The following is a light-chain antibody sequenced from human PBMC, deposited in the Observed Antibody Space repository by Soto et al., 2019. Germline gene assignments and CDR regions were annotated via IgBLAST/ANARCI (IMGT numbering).Light chain of an antibody. Sequence: SVLTQPRSVSASPGQSVTISCTGSSSDVGAYNYVSWYQQFPVKAPKLMIYDVNKRPSGVPDRFSGFKSGNTASLTISGLQAVDESDYYCCSYADPYPLSLGNGTKVTVL. CDR2: DVN. CDR1: SSDVGAYNY. V-gene: IGLV2-11*01. CDR3: CSYADPYPLS. J-gene: IGLJ1*01.